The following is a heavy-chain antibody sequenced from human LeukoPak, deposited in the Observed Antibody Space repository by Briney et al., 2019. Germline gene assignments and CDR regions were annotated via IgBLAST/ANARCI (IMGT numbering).Heavy chain of an antibody. CDR3: AADRADFDSSGYALDY. D-gene: IGHD3-22*01. J-gene: IGHJ4*02. CDR2: IRYDENTK. V-gene: IGHV3-30*02. Sequence: GGSLRLSCTASGFPFSSYGMQWVRQAPGKGLEWVACIRYDENTKYYADSVKGRFTVSRDNSENTLFLQMNSLRAEDTAVYYCAADRADFDSSGYALDYWGQGTLVTVSS. CDR1: GFPFSSYG.